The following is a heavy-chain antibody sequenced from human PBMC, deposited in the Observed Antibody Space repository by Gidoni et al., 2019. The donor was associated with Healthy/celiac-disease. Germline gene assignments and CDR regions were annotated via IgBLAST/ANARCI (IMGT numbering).Heavy chain of an antibody. J-gene: IGHJ6*02. CDR3: ARDRYGSDYYYYYGMDV. D-gene: IGHD3-10*01. Sequence: QVQLQESGPGLVKPSEPLSLTCTVSGASVSSGSYYWSWIRQPPGKGLEWIGYIYYSGSTNSNPSLKSRVTISVDTSKNQFSLKLSSVTAADTAVYYCARDRYGSDYYYYYGMDVWGQGTTVTVSS. CDR1: GASVSSGSYY. V-gene: IGHV4-61*01. CDR2: IYYSGST.